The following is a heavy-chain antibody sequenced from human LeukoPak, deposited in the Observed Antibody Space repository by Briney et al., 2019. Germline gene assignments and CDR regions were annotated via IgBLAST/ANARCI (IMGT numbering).Heavy chain of an antibody. J-gene: IGHJ4*02. CDR3: TTIYCTNGVCYYFDY. CDR2: IKQDGSEK. Sequence: GGSLRLSCAASGFTFNYYWMSWVRQAPGKGLEWVANIKQDGSEKYYADSVKGRFTIARDNAKNPLYLQMNSLRAEDTAVYYCTTIYCTNGVCYYFDYWGQGTLVTVSS. D-gene: IGHD2-8*01. V-gene: IGHV3-7*01. CDR1: GFTFNYYW.